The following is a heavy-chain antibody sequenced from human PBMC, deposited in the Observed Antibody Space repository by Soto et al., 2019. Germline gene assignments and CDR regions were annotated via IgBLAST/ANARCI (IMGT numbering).Heavy chain of an antibody. J-gene: IGHJ3*02. CDR1: GGTFSSYA. V-gene: IGHV1-69*13. CDR2: IIPIFGSA. D-gene: IGHD3-9*01. Sequence: SVKASCKASGGTFSSYAISWVRQAPGQGLEWMGGIIPIFGSANYAQKFQGRVTITADESTSTTYMELSSVRSEDTAVYYCASYLVTIPRAFAIWGQGTMVTVSS. CDR3: ASYLVTIPRAFAI.